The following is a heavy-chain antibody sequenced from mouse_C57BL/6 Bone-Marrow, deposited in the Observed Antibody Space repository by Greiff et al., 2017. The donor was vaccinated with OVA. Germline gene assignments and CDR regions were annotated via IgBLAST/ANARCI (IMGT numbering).Heavy chain of an antibody. J-gene: IGHJ2*01. Sequence: QVQLQQSGAELVKPGASVKLSCKASGYTFTSYWMQWVKQRPGQGLEWIGEIDPSDSYTNYNQKFKGKATLTVDTSSSTAYMQLSSLTSEDSAVYYCARWAAQARWGQGTTLTVSS. D-gene: IGHD3-2*02. V-gene: IGHV1-50*01. CDR3: ARWAAQAR. CDR1: GYTFTSYW. CDR2: IDPSDSYT.